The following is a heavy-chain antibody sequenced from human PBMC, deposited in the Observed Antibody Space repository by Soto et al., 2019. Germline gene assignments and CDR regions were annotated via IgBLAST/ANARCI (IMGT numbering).Heavy chain of an antibody. CDR1: GFTFSSYA. CDR2: ISYDGSNK. Sequence: ESGGGVVQPGRSLRLSCAASGFTFSSYAMHWVRQAPGKGLEWVAVISYDGSNKYYADSVKGRFTISRDNSKNTLYLQMNSLRAEDTAVYYCARDGWYVEYYFDYWGQGTLVTVSS. J-gene: IGHJ4*02. CDR3: ARDGWYVEYYFDY. D-gene: IGHD6-19*01. V-gene: IGHV3-30-3*01.